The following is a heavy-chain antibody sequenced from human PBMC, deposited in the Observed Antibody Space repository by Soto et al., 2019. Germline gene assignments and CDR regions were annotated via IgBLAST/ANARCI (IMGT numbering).Heavy chain of an antibody. D-gene: IGHD1-26*01. CDR1: GFTFSSYA. J-gene: IGHJ6*02. CDR3: AMLNSGSYSYHGMDV. Sequence: EVQLLESGGDLVQPGGSLRLSCAAPGFTFSSYAMNWVRQAPGKGLEWVSAISGSGGNTFYADSVKGRFTISRDNSKNTLFLQMHSLRAEDTAIYYCAMLNSGSYSYHGMDVWGQGTTVTVSS. V-gene: IGHV3-23*01. CDR2: ISGSGGNT.